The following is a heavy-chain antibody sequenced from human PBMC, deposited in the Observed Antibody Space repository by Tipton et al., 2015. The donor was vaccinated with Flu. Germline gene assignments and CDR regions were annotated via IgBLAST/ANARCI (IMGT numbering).Heavy chain of an antibody. CDR3: ARDSHSLWFGDLSGWPWDYYYYYGMDV. D-gene: IGHD3-10*01. Sequence: TLSLTCTVSGGSVSSGSYYWSWIRQPPGKGLEWIGYIYYSGSTNYNPSLKSRVTISVDTSKNQFSLKLSSVTAADTAVYYCARDSHSLWFGDLSGWPWDYYYYYGMDVWGQGTTVTVSS. V-gene: IGHV4-61*01. CDR2: IYYSGST. J-gene: IGHJ6*02. CDR1: GGSVSSGSYY.